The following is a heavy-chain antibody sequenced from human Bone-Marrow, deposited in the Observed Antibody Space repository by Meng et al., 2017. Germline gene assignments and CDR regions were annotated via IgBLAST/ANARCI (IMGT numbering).Heavy chain of an antibody. CDR1: GFTFSSYN. CDR3: ARDADWVIFDH. D-gene: IGHD3-9*01. J-gene: IGHJ4*02. CDR2: INTDATIT. Sequence: ESLKISCAASGFTFSSYNMHCVRQTPGEGLVWVSRINTDATITTYADSVKGRFTISRDDAKNTVYLQMNSLRAEDTAVYYCARDADWVIFDHWGQGALVTVSS. V-gene: IGHV3-74*03.